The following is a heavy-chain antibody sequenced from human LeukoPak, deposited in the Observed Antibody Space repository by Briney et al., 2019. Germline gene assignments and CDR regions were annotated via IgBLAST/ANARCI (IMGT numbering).Heavy chain of an antibody. CDR3: ATYGDFPYCFYY. D-gene: IGHD2-21*02. J-gene: IGHJ4*02. CDR1: GGSIRNGKW. V-gene: IGHV4-4*02. Sequence: PSETLSLTCVVTGGSIRNGKWWSWVRQPPGKGLEWIGEIIYSGSTHYNPSLKSRVTISLDESKNQFSLKLNSVTAADTAEYYCATYGDFPYCFYYWGQGTLVTVSS. CDR2: IIYSGST.